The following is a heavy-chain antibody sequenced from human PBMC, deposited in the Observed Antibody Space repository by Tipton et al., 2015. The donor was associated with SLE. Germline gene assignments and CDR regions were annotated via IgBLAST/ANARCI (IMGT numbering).Heavy chain of an antibody. CDR1: GGSISSDY. V-gene: IGHV4-59*01. CDR3: ARDIYYGMDV. Sequence: LRLSCNVSGGSISSDYWSWIRQPPGKGLEWIGYVYYSGRTSYNSSLKSRVTISVDTSKNQFSLKLNSVTAADTAVYYCARDIYYGMDVWGQGTTVTVSS. CDR2: VYYSGRT. J-gene: IGHJ6*02.